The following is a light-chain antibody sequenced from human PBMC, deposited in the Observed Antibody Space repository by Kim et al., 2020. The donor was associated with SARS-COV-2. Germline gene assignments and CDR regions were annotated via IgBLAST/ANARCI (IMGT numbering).Light chain of an antibody. CDR3: QHYHNYWKT. CDR1: QSISPW. CDR2: QTS. J-gene: IGKJ1*01. V-gene: IGKV1-5*03. Sequence: IQMTQSPSTLPASLGDRVTITCRASQSISPWLAWYQQRPGRAPKLLIYQTSRLESGVPSRFSGSGSGTEFTLTISGLQPDDFGTYYCQHYHNYWKTFGQGTKLDIK.